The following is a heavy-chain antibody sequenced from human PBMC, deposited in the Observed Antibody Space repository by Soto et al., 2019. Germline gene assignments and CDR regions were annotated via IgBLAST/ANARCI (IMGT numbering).Heavy chain of an antibody. CDR2: MNPNSGNS. D-gene: IGHD3-9*01. CDR3: ARVLRYFDWSLGY. V-gene: IGHV1-8*01. J-gene: IGHJ4*02. Sequence: QVQLVQSGAEVKKPGASVKVSCKASGYTFTSYDINWVRQATGQGLEWMGWMNPNSGNSGYAQKFQGRVTMTRNNSISTAYMELSSLRSEDTAVYYCARVLRYFDWSLGYWGQGTLVTVSS. CDR1: GYTFTSYD.